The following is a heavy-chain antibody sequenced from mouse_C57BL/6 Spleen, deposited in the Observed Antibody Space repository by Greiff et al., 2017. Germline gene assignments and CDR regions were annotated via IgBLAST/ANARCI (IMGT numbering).Heavy chain of an antibody. V-gene: IGHV1-62-2*01. D-gene: IGHD6-2*01. Sequence: QVQLKQSGAELVKPGASVKLSCKASGYTFTEYTIHWVKQRSGQGLEWIGWFYPGSGRIKYNEKFKDKGTLTADKSSSTVHMELSRLTSETSAVYFCSRHERVLYYFDYWGQGTTLTVSS. CDR2: FYPGSGRI. CDR1: GYTFTEYT. CDR3: SRHERVLYYFDY. J-gene: IGHJ2*01.